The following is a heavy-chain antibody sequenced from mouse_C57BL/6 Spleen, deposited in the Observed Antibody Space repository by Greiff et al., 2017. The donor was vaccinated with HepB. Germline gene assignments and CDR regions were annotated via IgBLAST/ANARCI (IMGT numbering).Heavy chain of an antibody. CDR1: GYAFSSYW. CDR2: IYPGDGDT. V-gene: IGHV1-80*01. Sequence: VQLQQSGAELVKPGASVKISCKASGYAFSSYWMNWVKQRPGKGLEWIGQIYPGDGDTNYNGKFKGKATLTADKSSSTAYMQLSSLTSEDSAVYFGARGGSSGSMVYWGQGTSVTGSS. D-gene: IGHD1-1*01. J-gene: IGHJ4*01. CDR3: ARGGSSGSMVY.